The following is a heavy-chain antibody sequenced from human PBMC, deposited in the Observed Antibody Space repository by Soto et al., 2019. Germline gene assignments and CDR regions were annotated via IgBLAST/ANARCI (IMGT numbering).Heavy chain of an antibody. Sequence: ASVKVSCKASGYTFTGYYMHWVRQAPGQGLEWMGWINPNSGGTNYAQKFQGWVTMTRDTSISTAYMELSRLRSDDTAVYYCARAAGHYSSSSSSHLDYWGQGTLVTVSS. V-gene: IGHV1-2*04. CDR2: INPNSGGT. CDR3: ARAAGHYSSSSSSHLDY. J-gene: IGHJ4*02. D-gene: IGHD6-6*01. CDR1: GYTFTGYY.